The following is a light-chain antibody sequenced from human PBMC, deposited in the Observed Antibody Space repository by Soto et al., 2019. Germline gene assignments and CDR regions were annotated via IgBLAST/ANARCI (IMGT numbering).Light chain of an antibody. V-gene: IGLV7-46*01. Sequence: QAVVTQEPSLTVXXXXTVXXXXGSSAGPVTTNQWPYWFQQKPGQAPRTLIYDTSSRHPWTPARFSGSLIGGKAALTLSGAQPDDEAVYFCLVDYYSVVVFGGGTKLTVL. CDR1: AGPVTTNQW. CDR2: DTS. CDR3: LVDYYSVVV. J-gene: IGLJ2*01.